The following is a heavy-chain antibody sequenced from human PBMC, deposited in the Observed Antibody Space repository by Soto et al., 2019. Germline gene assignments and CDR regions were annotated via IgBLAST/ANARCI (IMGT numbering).Heavy chain of an antibody. D-gene: IGHD3-9*01. CDR2: ISGSGGST. CDR3: AKIYYDILTGYFAEGYYFDS. J-gene: IGHJ4*02. CDR1: GFTFSSYA. Sequence: EVQLLESGGGLVQPGGSLRLSCAASGFTFSSYAMSWVRQAPGKGLEWVSAISGSGGSTYYADSVKGRFTISRDTSKNTLYLQMNSLRAEDTAVYYCAKIYYDILTGYFAEGYYFDSWGQGTLVTVSS. V-gene: IGHV3-23*01.